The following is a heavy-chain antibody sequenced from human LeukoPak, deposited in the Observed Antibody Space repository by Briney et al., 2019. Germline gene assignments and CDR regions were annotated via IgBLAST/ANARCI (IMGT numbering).Heavy chain of an antibody. CDR3: ARVRVTMIVVVTSYYFDY. CDR2: IYTSGST. CDR1: SGSISSYY. V-gene: IGHV4-4*07. D-gene: IGHD3-22*01. J-gene: IGHJ4*02. Sequence: SETLSLTCTVSSGSISSYYWSWIRQPAGKGLEWIGHIYTSGSTNYNPSLKSRVTMSVDTSKNQFSLKLSPVTAADTAVYYCARVRVTMIVVVTSYYFDYWGQGTLVTVSS.